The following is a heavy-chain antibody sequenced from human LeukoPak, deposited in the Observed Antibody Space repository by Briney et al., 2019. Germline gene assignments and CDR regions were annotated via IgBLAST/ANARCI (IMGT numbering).Heavy chain of an antibody. Sequence: GGSLRLSCAASGFTFSSYAMHWVSQAPGKGLEWVATIWYDGSKKHYADSVKGRFTISRDNTKNTLYLEMNSLRAEDTAVYYCARAATGTTTGNYFDYWGQGTLVTVSS. CDR1: GFTFSSYA. J-gene: IGHJ4*02. CDR2: IWYDGSKK. CDR3: ARAATGTTTGNYFDY. D-gene: IGHD1-1*01. V-gene: IGHV3-33*08.